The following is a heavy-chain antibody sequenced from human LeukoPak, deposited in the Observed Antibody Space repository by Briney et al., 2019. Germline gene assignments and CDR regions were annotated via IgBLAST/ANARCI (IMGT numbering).Heavy chain of an antibody. Sequence: GGSLRLSCAASGFSFSSYTMHWVRQAPGRGLEWVAVISNDGSYKDYADSVKGRFTISRDNSKNTLYLQMNSLRAEDTAVYYCAKDSGYSYATDYWGQGTLVTVSS. V-gene: IGHV3-30*04. J-gene: IGHJ4*02. D-gene: IGHD5-18*01. CDR1: GFSFSSYT. CDR2: ISNDGSYK. CDR3: AKDSGYSYATDY.